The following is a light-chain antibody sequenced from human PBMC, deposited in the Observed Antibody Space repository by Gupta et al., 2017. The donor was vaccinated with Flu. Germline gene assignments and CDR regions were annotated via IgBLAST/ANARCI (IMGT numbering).Light chain of an antibody. J-gene: IGKJ2*01. Sequence: EIVLTQSPATLSLSPGERATLSCRASQSVGTYLAWYQQKPGQTPRLLIYDASNRATGIPARFSGSGSGTDFTLTISRLEPEDSAVYYCQKRSNWPPYTCGQGTRLEI. CDR3: QKRSNWPPYT. CDR1: QSVGTY. V-gene: IGKV3-11*01. CDR2: DAS.